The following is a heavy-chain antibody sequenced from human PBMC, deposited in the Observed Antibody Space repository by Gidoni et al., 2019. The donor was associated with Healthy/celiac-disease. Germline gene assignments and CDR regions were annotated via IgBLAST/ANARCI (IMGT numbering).Heavy chain of an antibody. D-gene: IGHD2-2*01. Sequence: QVQLVQSGAEVKKPGASVKVSCKASAYTFTLYGIRWVRQAPGQGLEWMGWISAYNGNTNYAQKLQGRVTMTTDTSTSTAYMELRSLRSDDTAVYDCARDGPVSSYQRKDYYGMDVWGQGTTVTVSS. CDR2: ISAYNGNT. J-gene: IGHJ6*02. V-gene: IGHV1-18*04. CDR3: ARDGPVSSYQRKDYYGMDV. CDR1: AYTFTLYG.